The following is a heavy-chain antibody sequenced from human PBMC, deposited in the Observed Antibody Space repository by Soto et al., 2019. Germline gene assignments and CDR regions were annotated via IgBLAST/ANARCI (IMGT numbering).Heavy chain of an antibody. Sequence: QVQLVESGGGVVQPGRSLRLSCAASGFTFSSYAMHWVRQAPGKGLEWVAVISYDGSNKYYADSVKGRFTISRDNSKNTLYLQMHSLRAEDTAVYYCARDVFWSGYYEGLDYYYGMDVWGQGTTVTVSS. V-gene: IGHV3-30-3*01. CDR2: ISYDGSNK. D-gene: IGHD3-3*01. J-gene: IGHJ6*02. CDR3: ARDVFWSGYYEGLDYYYGMDV. CDR1: GFTFSSYA.